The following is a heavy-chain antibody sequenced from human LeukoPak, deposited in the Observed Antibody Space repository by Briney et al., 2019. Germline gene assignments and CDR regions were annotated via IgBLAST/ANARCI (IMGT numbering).Heavy chain of an antibody. J-gene: IGHJ4*02. D-gene: IGHD5-24*01. Sequence: SETLSLTCTVSGGSISSRSYYWGWIRQPPGKGLEWIGSIYYSGSTYYNSSLKSRVTISVDTSKNQFSLKLSSVTAADTAVYYCARDSIVEMATIGFDYWGQGTLVTVSS. V-gene: IGHV4-39*07. CDR1: GGSISSRSYY. CDR3: ARDSIVEMATIGFDY. CDR2: IYYSGST.